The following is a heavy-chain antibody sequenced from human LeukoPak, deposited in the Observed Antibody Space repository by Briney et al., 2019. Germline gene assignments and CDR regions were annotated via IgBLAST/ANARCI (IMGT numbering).Heavy chain of an antibody. CDR3: ARAPIPFQH. D-gene: IGHD2-2*02. J-gene: IGHJ1*01. CDR2: ISYDGSNK. V-gene: IGHV3-30*17. CDR1: GFTFSSYA. Sequence: PGGSLRLSCAASGFTFSSYAMHWVRQAPGKGLEWVAVISYDGSNKYYADSVKGRFTISRDNSKNTLYLQMNSLRAEDTAVYYCARAPIPFQHWGQGTLVTVSS.